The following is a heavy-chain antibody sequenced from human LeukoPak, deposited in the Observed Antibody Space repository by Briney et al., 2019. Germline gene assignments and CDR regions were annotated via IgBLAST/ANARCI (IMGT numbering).Heavy chain of an antibody. CDR3: ARVITDYYGSGSLDY. D-gene: IGHD3-10*01. V-gene: IGHV4-39*07. CDR1: GGSISSSSYY. J-gene: IGHJ4*02. CDR2: IYYSGST. Sequence: SETLSLTCTVSGGSISSSSYYWGWIRQPPGKGLEWIGSIYYSGSTYYNPSLKSRVTISVDTSKNQFSLKLSSVTAADTAVYYCARVITDYYGSGSLDYWGQGTLVTVSS.